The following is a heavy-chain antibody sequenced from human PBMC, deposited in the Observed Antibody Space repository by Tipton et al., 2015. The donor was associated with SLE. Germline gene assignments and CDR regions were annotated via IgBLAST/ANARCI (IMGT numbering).Heavy chain of an antibody. CDR1: GGSITSGTYY. V-gene: IGHV4-61*09. CDR2: IYTSGST. D-gene: IGHD4/OR15-4a*01. CDR3: ARLTTMVVRKGYFDS. Sequence: TLSLTCSVSGGSITSGTYYWSWIRQPAGKGLEWIGHIYTSGSTKYNPSLQIRVTISVDTSKNQFSLKLTSVTAADTAVYYCARLTTMVVRKGYFDSWGQGTLVTVSS. J-gene: IGHJ4*02.